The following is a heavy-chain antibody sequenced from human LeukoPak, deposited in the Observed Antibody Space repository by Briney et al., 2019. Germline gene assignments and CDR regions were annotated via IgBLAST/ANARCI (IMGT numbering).Heavy chain of an antibody. V-gene: IGHV4-34*01. CDR3: ARLVRPGAARGFDP. D-gene: IGHD6-6*01. CDR1: GGSFSGYY. Sequence: SETLSLTCAVYGGSFSGYYWSWIRQPPGKGLEWIGEINHSGSTNYNPSLKSRVTISVETSKNQFSLKLSSVTAADTAVYYCARLVRPGAARGFDPWGQGTLVTVSS. CDR2: INHSGST. J-gene: IGHJ5*02.